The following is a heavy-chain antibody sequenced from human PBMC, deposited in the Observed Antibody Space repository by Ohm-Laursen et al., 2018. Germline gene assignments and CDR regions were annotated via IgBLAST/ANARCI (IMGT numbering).Heavy chain of an antibody. J-gene: IGHJ4*02. Sequence: SLRLSCAASGFTFDDYAMHWVRQAPGKGLEWVSGISWNSATIGYADSVKGRFTISRDNAKNSLYLQMNSLRAEDTAVYYCARDGVVVVPAAFYFDYWGQGALVTVSS. CDR2: ISWNSATI. V-gene: IGHV3-9*01. CDR1: GFTFDDYA. D-gene: IGHD2-2*01. CDR3: ARDGVVVVPAAFYFDY.